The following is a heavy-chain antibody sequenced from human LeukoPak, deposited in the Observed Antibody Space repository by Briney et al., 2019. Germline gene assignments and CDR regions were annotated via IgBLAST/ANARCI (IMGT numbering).Heavy chain of an antibody. D-gene: IGHD3-22*01. Sequence: HGESLKISCKGSGYIFNTYWIGWVRQMPGKGLEWMGTIYPGDSDTRYSPSFQGQVTISADKSISTAYLQWSGLKASDTAMYYCARSVPNSSGGVDYWGQGTLVTVSS. CDR2: IYPGDSDT. CDR1: GYIFNTYW. CDR3: ARSVPNSSGGVDY. V-gene: IGHV5-51*01. J-gene: IGHJ4*02.